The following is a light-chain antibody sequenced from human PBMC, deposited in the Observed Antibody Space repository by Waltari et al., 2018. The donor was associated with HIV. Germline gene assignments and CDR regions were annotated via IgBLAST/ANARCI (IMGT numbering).Light chain of an antibody. CDR2: VDS. V-gene: IGLV3-21*02. J-gene: IGLJ2*01. CDR1: NIGSKS. CDR3: QVWHSSNDHPDVV. Sequence: SSVLTQPPSVSVAPGQTARITCGGHNIGSKSVNWYQQKPGQDPVRVVYVDSERPSGIPERISGSNSGNTATLTISRVEAGDEADYYCQVWHSSNDHPDVVFGGGTKLTVL.